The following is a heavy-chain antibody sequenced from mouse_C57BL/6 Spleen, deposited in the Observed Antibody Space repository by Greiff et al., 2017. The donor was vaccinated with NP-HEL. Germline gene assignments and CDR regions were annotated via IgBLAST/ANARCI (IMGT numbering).Heavy chain of an antibody. CDR1: GFTFSDYY. CDR3: ARPDYDGFAY. CDR2: ISNGGGST. D-gene: IGHD2-4*01. V-gene: IGHV5-12*01. J-gene: IGHJ3*01. Sequence: DVKLVESGGGLVQPGGSLKLSCAASGFTFSDYYMYWVRQTPEKRLEWVAYISNGGGSTYYPDTVKGRFTISRDNAKNTLYLQMSRLKSEDTAMYYCARPDYDGFAYWGQGTLVTVSA.